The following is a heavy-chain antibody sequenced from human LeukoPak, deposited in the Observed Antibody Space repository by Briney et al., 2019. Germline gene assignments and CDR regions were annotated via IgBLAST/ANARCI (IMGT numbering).Heavy chain of an antibody. J-gene: IGHJ4*02. Sequence: GGSLRLSCAASGFTFSSCSMNWVRQAPGKGLEWVSSISSSSYIYYADSVKGRFTISRDNAKNSLYLQMNSLRAEDTAVYYCAREGNTATLDYWGQGTLVTVSS. CDR2: ISSSSYI. CDR3: AREGNTATLDY. D-gene: IGHD5-18*01. CDR1: GFTFSSCS. V-gene: IGHV3-21*01.